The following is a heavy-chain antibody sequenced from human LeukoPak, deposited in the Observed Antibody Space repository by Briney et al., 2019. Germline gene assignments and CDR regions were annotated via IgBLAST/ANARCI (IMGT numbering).Heavy chain of an antibody. D-gene: IGHD6-13*01. CDR1: GGSISSGGYY. CDR3: ARVVGKYSSSWYY. CDR2: IYYSGST. J-gene: IGHJ4*02. Sequence: SQTLSLTCTVSGGSISSGGYYWSWIRQHPGKGLEWIGYIYYSGSTYYNPSLRSRVTISVDMSKNQFSLKLNSVTAADTAVYYCARVVGKYSSSWYYWGQGTLVTVSS. V-gene: IGHV4-31*03.